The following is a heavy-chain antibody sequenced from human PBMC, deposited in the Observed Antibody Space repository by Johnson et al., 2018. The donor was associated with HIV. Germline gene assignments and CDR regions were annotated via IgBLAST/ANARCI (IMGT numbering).Heavy chain of an antibody. J-gene: IGHJ3*02. D-gene: IGHD1-26*01. CDR1: GFTHSAYW. CDR3: ARSSWSYWRGTFDI. Sequence: VQLVESGGGLVQPGGSLRLSCAASGFTHSAYWMTWVRQAPGKGLEWVDNIKKDGSEKNYADSVKGRFNISRDNAKKSLYLQMNSLRAEDTALYYCARSSWSYWRGTFDIWGQGTMVTVSS. CDR2: IKKDGSEK. V-gene: IGHV3-7*05.